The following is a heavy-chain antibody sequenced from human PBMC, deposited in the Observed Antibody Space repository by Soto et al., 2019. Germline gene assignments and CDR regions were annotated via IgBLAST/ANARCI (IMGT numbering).Heavy chain of an antibody. V-gene: IGHV4-39*01. J-gene: IGHJ6*02. CDR3: ARQRRYYDFWSGYYSYYYYGMDV. Sequence: PSETLSLTCTVSGGSISGSSYYWGWIRQPPGKGLEWIGSIYYSGSTYYNPSLKSRVTISVDTSKNQFSLKLSSVTAADTAVYYCARQRRYYDFWSGYYSYYYYGMDVWGQGTTVTVSS. D-gene: IGHD3-3*01. CDR1: GGSISGSSYY. CDR2: IYYSGST.